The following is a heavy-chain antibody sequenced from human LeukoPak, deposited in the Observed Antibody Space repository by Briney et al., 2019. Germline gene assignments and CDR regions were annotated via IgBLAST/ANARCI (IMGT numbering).Heavy chain of an antibody. Sequence: TGGSLRLSCAGSGFIFNNYAMHWVRQPPGKGLEWVSGISWNSGSIDYADSVKGRFTISRDNAKNSLYLQMNSLRAEDTAVYYCAKDRKVAGTALDYWGQGTLVTVSS. CDR3: AKDRKVAGTALDY. J-gene: IGHJ4*02. CDR2: ISWNSGSI. D-gene: IGHD6-19*01. V-gene: IGHV3-9*01. CDR1: GFIFNNYA.